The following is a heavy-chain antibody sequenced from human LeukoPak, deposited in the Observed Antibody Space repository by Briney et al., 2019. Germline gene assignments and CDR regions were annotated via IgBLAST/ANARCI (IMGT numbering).Heavy chain of an antibody. V-gene: IGHV3-30*04. J-gene: IGHJ4*02. D-gene: IGHD3-16*01. CDR2: ISYDGSNK. CDR3: ARDLSWGSYTS. Sequence: GGSLRLSCAASGFTFSSYAMHWVRQAPGKGLEWVAVISYDGSNKYYADSVKGRSTISRDNSKNTLYLQMNSLRAEDTAVYYCARDLSWGSYTSWGQGTLVTVSS. CDR1: GFTFSSYA.